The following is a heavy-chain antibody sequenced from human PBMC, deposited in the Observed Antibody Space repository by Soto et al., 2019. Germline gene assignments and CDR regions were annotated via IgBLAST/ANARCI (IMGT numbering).Heavy chain of an antibody. Sequence: QVQLQESGPGLVKPSETLSLTCTVSGGSISSYYWSWIRQPPGKGLEWIGYIYYSGSTNYNPSLMRRVTISVDTSKNQFSLKLSSVTAADTAVYYFARLTGHYYDGMDVWGQGTTVTVSS. J-gene: IGHJ6*02. V-gene: IGHV4-59*08. CDR2: IYYSGST. CDR3: ARLTGHYYDGMDV. CDR1: GGSISSYY.